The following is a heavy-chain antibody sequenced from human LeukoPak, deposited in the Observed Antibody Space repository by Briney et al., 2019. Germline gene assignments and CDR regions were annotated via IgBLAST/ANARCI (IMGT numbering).Heavy chain of an antibody. J-gene: IGHJ4*02. CDR1: GFTFSSYG. D-gene: IGHD3-22*01. Sequence: GGSLRLSCAASGFTFSSYGMSWVRQAPGKGLEWVSAISGSGGSTYYADSVKGRFTISRDNSKNTLYLQMNSLRAEDTAVYYCAKSIVVVIHSYFDYWGQGTLVTVSS. CDR2: ISGSGGST. V-gene: IGHV3-23*01. CDR3: AKSIVVVIHSYFDY.